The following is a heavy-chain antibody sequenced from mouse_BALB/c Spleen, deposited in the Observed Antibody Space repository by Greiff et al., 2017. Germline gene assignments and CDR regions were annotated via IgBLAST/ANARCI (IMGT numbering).Heavy chain of an antibody. CDR2: IYPGDGDT. V-gene: IGHV1-80*01. Sequence: QVHVKQSGAELVRPGSSVKISCKASGYAFSSYWMNWVKQRPGQGLEWIGQIYPGDGDTNYNGKFKGKATLTADKSSSTAYMQLSSLTSEDSAVYFCARFTTVVATDAYWGQGTLVTVSA. J-gene: IGHJ3*01. D-gene: IGHD1-1*01. CDR1: GYAFSSYW. CDR3: ARFTTVVATDAY.